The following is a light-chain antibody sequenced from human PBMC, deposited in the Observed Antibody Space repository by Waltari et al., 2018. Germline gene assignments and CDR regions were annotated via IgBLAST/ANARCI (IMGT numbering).Light chain of an antibody. V-gene: IGLV6-57*02. CDR3: QSYDSSNVI. Sequence: NFMLTQPHSVSESPGKTVTISCTGSSARLPRNYVPWYQQRPGSAPTTVIYEDNQRPSGVPGRFSGSIDSSSNSASLTISGLKTEDEADYYCQSYDSSNVIFGGGTKLTVL. J-gene: IGLJ2*01. CDR2: EDN. CDR1: SARLPRNY.